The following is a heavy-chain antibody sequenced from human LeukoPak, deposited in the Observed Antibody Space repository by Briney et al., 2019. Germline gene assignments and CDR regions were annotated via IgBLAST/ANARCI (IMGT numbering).Heavy chain of an antibody. V-gene: IGHV4-34*01. CDR2: INHSGST. J-gene: IGHJ5*02. D-gene: IGHD4-23*01. Sequence: PSETLSLTCAVYGGSFSGYYWSWIRQPPGKGLEWIGEINHSGSTYYNPSLKSRVTISVDTSKNQFSLKLSSVTAADTAVYYCARDYGGNSGGNWFDPWGQGTLVTVSS. CDR3: ARDYGGNSGGNWFDP. CDR1: GGSFSGYY.